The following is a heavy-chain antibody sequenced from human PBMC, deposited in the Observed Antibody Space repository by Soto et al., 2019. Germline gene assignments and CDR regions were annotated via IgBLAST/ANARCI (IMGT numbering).Heavy chain of an antibody. CDR2: MYNTGST. V-gene: IGHV4-59*01. D-gene: IGHD2-21*02. CDR3: ARDLWGYCGTDCYPLDV. Sequence: PSETLSLTCTVSGGSISGYDWSWIRQPPGKGLEWIGYMYNTGSTVYTPSFKSRVTISVDTSKNQFSLKLNSVTAADTAVYYCARDLWGYCGTDCYPLDVWGQGTTVTVSS. J-gene: IGHJ6*02. CDR1: GGSISGYD.